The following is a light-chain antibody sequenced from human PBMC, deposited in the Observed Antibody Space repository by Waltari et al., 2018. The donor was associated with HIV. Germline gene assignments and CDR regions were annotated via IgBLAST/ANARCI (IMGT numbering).Light chain of an antibody. Sequence: ELVLTQSPDTLSLSPGERAARSCRASQSVSSSYLAWYPQKPGQAPRPHIYGAPSRATGIPDRFSGSGSGTDCTLTISRLEPEDFAVYYCQQYGSSPYTFGQGTKLEIK. CDR2: GAP. CDR3: QQYGSSPYT. CDR1: QSVSSSY. J-gene: IGKJ2*01. V-gene: IGKV3-20*01.